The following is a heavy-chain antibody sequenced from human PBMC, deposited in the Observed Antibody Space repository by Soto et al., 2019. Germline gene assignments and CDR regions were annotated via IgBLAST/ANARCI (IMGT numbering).Heavy chain of an antibody. V-gene: IGHV3-23*01. J-gene: IGHJ3*01. CDR2: ISSSADKT. Sequence: EVQLLESGGGLVQPGGSLRVSCAASGFTFSDYAVSWGRQAPGKGLEWVSSISSSADKTYYADFVKGRFTISRDNSNITLYLHMSSLRADDTAVYYFAKYSHVAGGDANNDFDLWGQGTMVTVSS. CDR1: GFTFSDYA. D-gene: IGHD2-15*01. CDR3: AKYSHVAGGDANNDFDL.